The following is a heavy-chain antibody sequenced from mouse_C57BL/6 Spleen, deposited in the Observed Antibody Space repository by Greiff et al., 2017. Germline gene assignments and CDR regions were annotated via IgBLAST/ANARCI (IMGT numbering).Heavy chain of an antibody. Sequence: EVKLVESGGGLVKPGGSLKLSCAASGFTFSSYTMSWVRQTPEKRLEWVATISGGGGNTYYPASVKGRFTISRDNAKNTLYLQMSSLRSEDTALYYCARLTTVEANYFDYWGQGTTLTVSS. CDR3: ARLTTVEANYFDY. V-gene: IGHV5-9*01. D-gene: IGHD1-1*01. CDR1: GFTFSSYT. J-gene: IGHJ2*01. CDR2: ISGGGGNT.